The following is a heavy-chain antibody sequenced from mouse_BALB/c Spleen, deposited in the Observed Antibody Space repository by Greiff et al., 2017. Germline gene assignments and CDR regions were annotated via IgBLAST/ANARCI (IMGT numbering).Heavy chain of an antibody. CDR1: GYTFTSYV. CDR2: INPYNDGT. Sequence: EVKLMESGPELVKPGASVKMSCKASGYTFTSYVMHWVKQKPGQGLEWIGYINPYNDGTKYNEKFKGKATLNSDKSSSTAYMELSSLTSEDSAVYYFARSYGNFFDYWGQRTTLTVSS. J-gene: IGHJ2*01. V-gene: IGHV1-14*01. D-gene: IGHD2-1*01. CDR3: ARSYGNFFDY.